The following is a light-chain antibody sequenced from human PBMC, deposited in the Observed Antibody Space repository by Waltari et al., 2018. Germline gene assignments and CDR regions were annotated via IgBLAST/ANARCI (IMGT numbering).Light chain of an antibody. CDR3: SSYTSSSTLWV. CDR1: SSDVGGYNY. Sequence: QSALTQPASVSGSPGQSITISCTGTSSDVGGYNYVSWYQQHPGKAPKHMIYEVSNRPSGVSNRFSGSNSGNTASLPISGLQAEDEADYYFSSYTSSSTLWVFGGGTKLTVL. J-gene: IGLJ3*02. V-gene: IGLV2-14*01. CDR2: EVS.